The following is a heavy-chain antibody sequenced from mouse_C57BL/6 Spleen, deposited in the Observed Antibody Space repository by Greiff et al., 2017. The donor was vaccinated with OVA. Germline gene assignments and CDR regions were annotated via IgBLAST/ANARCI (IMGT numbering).Heavy chain of an antibody. CDR2: IYPGSGNT. Sequence: QVQLKQSGPELVKPGASVKISCKASGYSFTSYYIHWVKQRPGQGLEWIGWIYPGSGNTKYNEKFKGKATLTADTSSSTAYMQLSSLTSEDSAVYYCAFITTVVANFDYWGQGTTLTVSS. CDR3: AFITTVVANFDY. D-gene: IGHD1-1*01. V-gene: IGHV1-66*01. CDR1: GYSFTSYY. J-gene: IGHJ2*01.